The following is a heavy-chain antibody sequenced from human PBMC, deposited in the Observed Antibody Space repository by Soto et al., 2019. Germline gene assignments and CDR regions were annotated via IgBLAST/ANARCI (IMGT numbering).Heavy chain of an antibody. D-gene: IGHD3-3*01. CDR1: GGSISHYY. CDR2: VFYSGST. V-gene: IGHV4-59*08. Sequence: SETLSLTCTVSGGSISHYYWSWVRQTPGKGLEWVGYVFYSGSTSYNPSLQRRVTMSLDTSKNQFSLKLTSVTAADTGVYYCARPVYYGGPLALWGQGTLVTVSS. CDR3: ARPVYYGGPLAL. J-gene: IGHJ3*01.